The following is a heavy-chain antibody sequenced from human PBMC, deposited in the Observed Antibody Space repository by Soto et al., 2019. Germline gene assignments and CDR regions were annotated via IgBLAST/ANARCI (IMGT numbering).Heavy chain of an antibody. CDR3: ARDKGSSTVVSGISQEGYFDS. CDR1: GFTFSIFG. D-gene: IGHD6-19*01. Sequence: QVQLVESGGGVVQPGRSLRLSCAASGFTFSIFGMHWVRQAPGKGLEWAAIIWYDGSNAYYADSVRGRFTISRDNSKNTVYPQMNSLIAEDTAVYYCARDKGSSTVVSGISQEGYFDSWGQGTLVTVSS. J-gene: IGHJ4*02. V-gene: IGHV3-33*01. CDR2: IWYDGSNA.